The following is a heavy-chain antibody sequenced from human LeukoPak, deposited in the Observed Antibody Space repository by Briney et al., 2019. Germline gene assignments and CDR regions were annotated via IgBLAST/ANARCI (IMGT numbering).Heavy chain of an antibody. CDR2: INHSGST. Sequence: SETLSLTCAVYGGSFSGYYWSWIRQPPGKGLEWIGEINHSGSTNYNPSLKSRVTISVDTSKNQFSLRLNAVTAADTAAFYCASLRVPGYFDYWGQGTLVTVSS. D-gene: IGHD3-16*01. J-gene: IGHJ4*03. V-gene: IGHV4-34*01. CDR1: GGSFSGYY. CDR3: ASLRVPGYFDY.